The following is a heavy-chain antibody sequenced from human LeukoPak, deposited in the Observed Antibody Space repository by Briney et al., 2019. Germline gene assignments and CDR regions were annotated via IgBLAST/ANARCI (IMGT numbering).Heavy chain of an antibody. J-gene: IGHJ6*04. CDR1: GVSISSYY. D-gene: IGHD3-10*01. V-gene: IGHV4-59*01. Sequence: MPSETLSLTCTVSGVSISSYYWSWIRQPPGKGLEWVGYIYYSGSTNYNPSLKSRVTISVDTSKNQFSLKLSSVTAADTAVYYCARDLWFGEYYYYGMDVWGKGTTVTVSS. CDR2: IYYSGST. CDR3: ARDLWFGEYYYYGMDV.